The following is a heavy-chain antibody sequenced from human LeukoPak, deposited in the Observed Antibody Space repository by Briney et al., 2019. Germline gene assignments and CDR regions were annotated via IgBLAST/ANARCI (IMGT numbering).Heavy chain of an antibody. D-gene: IGHD1-26*01. V-gene: IGHV4-59*01. CDR2: IYSSRST. CDR3: ARARGSSTPYYYYYYYMDV. J-gene: IGHJ6*03. CDR1: GGSISSYY. Sequence: PSQTLSLTWTVAGGSISSYYWSWIRQPPGKGLEWVGYIYSSRSTNYTPSLKSRVTISVDTSKNQSSMKLSSVTAAGTAVYYCARARGSSTPYYYYYYYMDVWGKGTTVTVSS.